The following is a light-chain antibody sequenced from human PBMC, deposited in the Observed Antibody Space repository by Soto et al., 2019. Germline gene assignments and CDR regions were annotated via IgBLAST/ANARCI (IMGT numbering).Light chain of an antibody. CDR2: DAS. J-gene: IGKJ1*01. CDR1: QSVNEW. Sequence: DIQMTQSPSTLSASVGDRVTITCRASQSVNEWLAWYQQKPGKAPKFLIYDASILESGIPSRFSGSGSGTEFTLTISSLQSEDFAVYYCQQYSNWPWPFGQGPKLDIK. V-gene: IGKV1-5*01. CDR3: QQYSNWPWP.